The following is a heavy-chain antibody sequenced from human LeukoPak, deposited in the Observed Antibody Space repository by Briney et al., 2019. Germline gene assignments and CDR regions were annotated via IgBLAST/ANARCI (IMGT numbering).Heavy chain of an antibody. CDR2: INSVVSST. CDR3: ARRYRSSTDY. CDR1: GFTFSNYW. J-gene: IGHJ4*02. V-gene: IGHV3-74*01. Sequence: GGSLRLSCAASGFTFSNYWMHWVRHAPGKGLVWVSRINSVVSSTTYADSVKGRSTIPRDNAKNTLYLQMNSLRAEDTAVYFCARRYRSSTDYWGQGTLVAVSS. D-gene: IGHD1-14*01.